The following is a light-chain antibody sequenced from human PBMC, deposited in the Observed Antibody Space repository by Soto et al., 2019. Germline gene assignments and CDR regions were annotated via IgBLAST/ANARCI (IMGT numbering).Light chain of an antibody. CDR1: HIVLYSSNNKNY. J-gene: IGKJ4*01. Sequence: DIFMTQSPDSLALSLGEMATINFKSSHIVLYSSNNKNYLAWYQQKPGQPPKLLIYWASTRESGVPDRFSGSGSGTDFTLTISSLQAEDVAVYYCQQYYSTPLTFGGGTKVDIK. CDR2: WAS. CDR3: QQYYSTPLT. V-gene: IGKV4-1*01.